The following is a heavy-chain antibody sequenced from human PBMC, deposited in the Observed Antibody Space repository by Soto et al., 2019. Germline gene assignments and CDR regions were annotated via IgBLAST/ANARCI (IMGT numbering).Heavy chain of an antibody. J-gene: IGHJ5*02. V-gene: IGHV4-30-2*01. Sequence: SETLSLTCAVSGGSISSGGYSWSWIRQPPGKGLEWIGYIYHSGSTYYNPSLKSRVTISVDRSKNQFSLKLSSVTAADTAVYYCARAGSYPTNWFDPWGQGTLVTVSS. CDR1: GGSISSGGYS. D-gene: IGHD1-26*01. CDR2: IYHSGST. CDR3: ARAGSYPTNWFDP.